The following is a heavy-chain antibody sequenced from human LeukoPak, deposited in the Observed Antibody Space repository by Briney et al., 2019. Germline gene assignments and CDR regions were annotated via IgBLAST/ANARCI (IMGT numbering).Heavy chain of an antibody. V-gene: IGHV3-21*01. CDR2: ISSSSSYI. D-gene: IGHD3-3*01. J-gene: IGHJ6*03. CDR1: GFTFSSYS. Sequence: PGGSLRLSCAASGFTFSSYSMNWVRQAPGKGLEWVSSISSSSSYIYYADSVKGRFTISRDNAKNSLYLQVNSLRAEDTAVYYCAKGITIFGVVIKTCMDVWGKGTTVTVSS. CDR3: AKGITIFGVVIKTCMDV.